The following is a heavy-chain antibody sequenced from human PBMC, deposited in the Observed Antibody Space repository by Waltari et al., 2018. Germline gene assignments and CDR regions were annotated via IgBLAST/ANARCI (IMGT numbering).Heavy chain of an antibody. J-gene: IGHJ5*02. CDR3: ARTWGPSGWFDP. CDR2: IYYSGST. Sequence: QVQLQESGPGLVKPSETLSLTCTVSGGSISSYYWSWIRQPPGKGLEWIGYIYYSGSTNYNPSLKSRVTISVDTSKNQFSLKLSSVTAADTAVYYCARTWGPSGWFDPWGQGTLVTVSS. V-gene: IGHV4-59*01. CDR1: GGSISSYY. D-gene: IGHD3-10*01.